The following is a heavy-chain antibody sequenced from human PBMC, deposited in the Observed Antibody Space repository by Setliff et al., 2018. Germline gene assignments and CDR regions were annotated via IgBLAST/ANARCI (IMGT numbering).Heavy chain of an antibody. CDR3: ARTCSGSGCYAGLES. V-gene: IGHV3-33*08. D-gene: IGHD2-15*01. Sequence: PGGSLSLSCVASGFTFSTYRMHWVRQAPGKGLEWVAVIWDDGGNKYHADSVKGRFTISRDNSKNTLYLQMDSLRPEDTAVYYCARTCSGSGCYAGLESWGQGTPVTVSS. J-gene: IGHJ4*02. CDR1: GFTFSTYR. CDR2: IWDDGGNK.